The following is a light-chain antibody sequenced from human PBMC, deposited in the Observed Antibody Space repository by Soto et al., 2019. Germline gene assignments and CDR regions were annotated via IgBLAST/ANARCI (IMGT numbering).Light chain of an antibody. CDR1: QSVDIN. V-gene: IGKV3-15*01. CDR2: GAY. CDR3: QQYRNWPCT. J-gene: IGKJ1*01. Sequence: EMVLPPSPATLSLSPVYRAPLSCRARQSVDINLAWYQQRPGQAPRLLVYGAYTKATDIPGRFSGRGSGTEFTLTINNLQSEDFAVYYCQQYRNWPCTFGQGTKGDIK.